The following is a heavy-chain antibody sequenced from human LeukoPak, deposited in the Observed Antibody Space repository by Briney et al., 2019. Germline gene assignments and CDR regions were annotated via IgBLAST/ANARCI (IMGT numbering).Heavy chain of an antibody. D-gene: IGHD3-22*01. J-gene: IGHJ5*02. Sequence: GGSLRLSCAASGFSFRAYAMSWVRQAPGKGLEWVSAISDNSGRTYYADSVKGRFTISRDNSKNTLFVQMNSLRAEDTAVYYCAREYDSSWPSWGQGTLVTVSS. V-gene: IGHV3-23*01. CDR1: GFSFRAYA. CDR2: ISDNSGRT. CDR3: AREYDSSWPS.